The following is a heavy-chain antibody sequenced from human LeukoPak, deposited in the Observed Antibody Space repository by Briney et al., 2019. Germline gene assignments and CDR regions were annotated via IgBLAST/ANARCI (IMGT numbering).Heavy chain of an antibody. V-gene: IGHV4-34*01. D-gene: IGHD4-17*01. CDR1: GFTFSSYS. J-gene: IGHJ4*02. CDR2: INHSGST. CDR3: ARLRYGDYGGIDY. Sequence: GSLRLSCAASGFTFSSYSMNWVRQAPGKGLEWIGEINHSGSTNYNPSLKSRVTISVDTSKNQFSLKLSSVTAADTAVYYCARLRYGDYGGIDYWGQGTLVTVSS.